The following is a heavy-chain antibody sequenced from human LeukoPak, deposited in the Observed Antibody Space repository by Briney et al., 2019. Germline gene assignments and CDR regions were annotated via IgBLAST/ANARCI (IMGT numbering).Heavy chain of an antibody. Sequence: SETLSLTCTVSGYSISNGYYWGWIRQPAGKGLEWIGRIYTSGSTNYNPSLKSRVTISVDTSKNQFSLKLSSVTAADTAVYYCARARYGDAFDIWGQGTMVTVSS. V-gene: IGHV4-61*02. J-gene: IGHJ3*02. CDR3: ARARYGDAFDI. CDR2: IYTSGST. D-gene: IGHD3-16*01. CDR1: GYSISNGYY.